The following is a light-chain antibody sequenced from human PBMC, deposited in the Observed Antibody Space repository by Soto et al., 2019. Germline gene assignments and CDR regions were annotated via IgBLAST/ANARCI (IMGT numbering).Light chain of an antibody. CDR3: QHYNNWPLT. J-gene: IGKJ4*01. Sequence: EIVMTQSPATLSVSPWERATLSCRASQSVSINLAWYQQKPGQAPRLLINGASTRATGIPARFSGSGSGTEFTLTISSLQSEDFAVYYCQHYNNWPLTFGGGTKVDIK. CDR2: GAS. V-gene: IGKV3-15*01. CDR1: QSVSIN.